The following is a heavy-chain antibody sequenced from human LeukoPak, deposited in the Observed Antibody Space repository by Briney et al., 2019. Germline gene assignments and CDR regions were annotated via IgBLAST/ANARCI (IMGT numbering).Heavy chain of an antibody. CDR1: GFTFGDYL. CDR2: ISGGTT. D-gene: IGHD6-19*01. CDR3: SRGSGWLSVY. V-gene: IGHV3-49*03. J-gene: IGHJ4*02. Sequence: GGSLRLSCTASGFTFGDYLMSWFRQAPGEGLEWIGFISGGTTEYAASVKGRFTISRDDSTSIAYLQMNSLTTEDTAVYYCSRGSGWLSVYWGQGTLVTVSS.